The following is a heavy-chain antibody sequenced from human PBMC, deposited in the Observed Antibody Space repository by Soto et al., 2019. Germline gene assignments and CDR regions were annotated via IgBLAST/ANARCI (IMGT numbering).Heavy chain of an antibody. CDR2: IYHSGST. D-gene: IGHD6-19*01. Sequence: SETLSLTCTVSGGSISSGGYSWSWIRQPPGKGLEWIGYIYHSGSTYYNPSLKSRVTISVDRSKNQFSLKLSSVTAADTAVYYCARGISLSTSSPHWFDPWGQGTLVTVSS. CDR1: GGSISSGGYS. V-gene: IGHV4-30-2*01. CDR3: ARGISLSTSSPHWFDP. J-gene: IGHJ5*02.